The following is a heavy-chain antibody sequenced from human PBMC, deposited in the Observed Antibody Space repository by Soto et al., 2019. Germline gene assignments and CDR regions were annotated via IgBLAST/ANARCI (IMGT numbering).Heavy chain of an antibody. CDR1: GDSLSSGGHY. CDR3: ARVDHRGYFAILTDY. Sequence: NPSETLSLTCTVSGDSLSSGGHYWSWIGQHPGKGLEWIGHIYDSVNTYYSPSLRSRVTISADMSKNQFSLNLRSVTAADTAVYYCARVDHRGYFAILTDYWGQGTLVTVSS. J-gene: IGHJ4*02. V-gene: IGHV4-31*03. CDR2: IYDSVNT. D-gene: IGHD3-9*01.